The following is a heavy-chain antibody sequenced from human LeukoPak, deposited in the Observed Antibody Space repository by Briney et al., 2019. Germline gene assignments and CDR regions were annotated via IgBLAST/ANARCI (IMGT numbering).Heavy chain of an antibody. Sequence: GASVKVSCKTSGYTFTGIGSYLYWVRQAPGQGLEWAGWIHPNSGNTKSAQKFQGRVTMTRDTSISTAYMELSSLRSDDTAVYYCAGDGPSVMVEFDYWGHGTLVTVSS. CDR1: GYTFTGIGSY. CDR3: AGDGPSVMVEFDY. CDR2: IHPNSGNT. D-gene: IGHD5-18*01. V-gene: IGHV1-2*02. J-gene: IGHJ4*01.